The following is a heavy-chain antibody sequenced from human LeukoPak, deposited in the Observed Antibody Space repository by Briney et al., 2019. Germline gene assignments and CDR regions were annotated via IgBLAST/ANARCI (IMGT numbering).Heavy chain of an antibody. V-gene: IGHV3-21*04. D-gene: IGHD4-17*01. CDR1: GFTFSSYS. CDR2: ISSSSSYI. Sequence: GGSLRLSCAASGFTFSSYSMNWVRQAPGKGLEWVSSISSSSSYIYYADSMKGRFTISRDNANNSLYLQMNSLRAEDTAVYYCAKDDYAQVLYYYSYYMDVWGNGTTVTVSS. CDR3: AKDDYAQVLYYYSYYMDV. J-gene: IGHJ6*03.